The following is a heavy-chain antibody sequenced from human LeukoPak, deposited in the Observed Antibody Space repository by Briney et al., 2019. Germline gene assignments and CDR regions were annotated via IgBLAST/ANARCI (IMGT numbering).Heavy chain of an antibody. D-gene: IGHD4-11*01. J-gene: IGHJ4*02. V-gene: IGHV3-15*01. CDR1: GFTFSSYS. Sequence: GGSLRLSCAASGFTFSSYSMNWVRQAPGKGLEWVGRIKSKTDGGTTDYAAPVKGRFTISRDDSKNTLYLQMNSLKTEDTAVYYCTTMTTPSSYFDYWGQGTLVTVSS. CDR2: IKSKTDGGTT. CDR3: TTMTTPSSYFDY.